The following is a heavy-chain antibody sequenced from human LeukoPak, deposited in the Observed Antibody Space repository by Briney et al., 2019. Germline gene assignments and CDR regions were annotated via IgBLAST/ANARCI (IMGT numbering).Heavy chain of an antibody. V-gene: IGHV3-15*07. D-gene: IGHD1-26*01. CDR2: IKNKHEHQAT. J-gene: IGHJ4*02. Sequence: GGSLRLSCAASGFDFSGAYMNRVRQAPGKGLEWVGLIKNKHEHQATDYAAPVRERFIITRDDSSSTLFLQMNSLKTEDTAVYYCVTDANRILGARGTGYWGQGILVTVSS. CDR1: GFDFSGAY. CDR3: VTDANRILGARGTGY.